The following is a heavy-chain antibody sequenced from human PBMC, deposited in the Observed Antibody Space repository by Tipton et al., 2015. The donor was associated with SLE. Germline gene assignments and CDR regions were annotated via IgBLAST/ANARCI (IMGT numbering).Heavy chain of an antibody. V-gene: IGHV3-21*01. D-gene: IGHD3-22*01. CDR1: GFTFNKYA. CDR3: ARDGTRRLYYYDSSGYSYYYYMDV. J-gene: IGHJ6*03. Sequence: SLRLSCAASGFTFNKYAMSWVRQAPGKGLEWVSSISSSSSYIYYADSVKGRFTISRDNAKNSLYLQMNSLRAEDTAVYYCARDGTRRLYYYDSSGYSYYYYMDVWGKGTTVTASS. CDR2: ISSSSSYI.